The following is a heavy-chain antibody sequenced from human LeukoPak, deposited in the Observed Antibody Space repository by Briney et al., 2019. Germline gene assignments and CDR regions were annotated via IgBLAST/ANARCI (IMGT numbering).Heavy chain of an antibody. V-gene: IGHV3-30*03. CDR1: GFTFSTYG. CDR2: ISYDGSNK. CDR3: AREGTSRSYYFDY. D-gene: IGHD1-1*01. J-gene: IGHJ4*02. Sequence: PGGSLRLSCAASGFTFSTYGMHWVRQAPGKGLEWVAVISYDGSNKYYADSVRGRFTISRDNSKNTLYLQMNSLRAEDTAVYYCAREGTSRSYYFDYWGQGTLVAVSS.